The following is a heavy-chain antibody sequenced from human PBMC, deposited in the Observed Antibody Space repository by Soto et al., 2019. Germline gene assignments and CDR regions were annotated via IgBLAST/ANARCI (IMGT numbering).Heavy chain of an antibody. CDR3: AKDLQPRYYYDSSGFDTHDAFDI. Sequence: PGGSLRLSCAASGVTFSSYAMIWVRQAPGKGLEWVSAISGSGGSTYYADSVKGRFTISRDNSKNTLYLQMNSLRAEDTAVYYCAKDLQPRYYYDSSGFDTHDAFDIWGQGTMVTVSS. D-gene: IGHD3-22*01. CDR1: GVTFSSYA. V-gene: IGHV3-23*01. J-gene: IGHJ3*02. CDR2: ISGSGGST.